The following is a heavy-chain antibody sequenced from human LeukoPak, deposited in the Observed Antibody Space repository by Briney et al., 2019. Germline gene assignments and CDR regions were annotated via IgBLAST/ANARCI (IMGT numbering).Heavy chain of an antibody. J-gene: IGHJ4*02. CDR2: NNGDGSTT. Sequence: GGSLRRSCVASGFSLSGYWMYWVRQAPGKGLMYISRNNGDGSTTNYADVVKGRFTISRDNARNSLSLQMNNLRAEDTAVYYCTKWSTSGSYYTEWGQGTLVIVSS. CDR3: TKWSTSGSYYTE. D-gene: IGHD3-10*01. CDR1: GFSLSGYW. V-gene: IGHV3-74*01.